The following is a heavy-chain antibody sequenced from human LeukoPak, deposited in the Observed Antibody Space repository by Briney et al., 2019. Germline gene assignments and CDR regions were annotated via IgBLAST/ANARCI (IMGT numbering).Heavy chain of an antibody. CDR1: GGSIRSGDYY. Sequence: SETLSLTCTVSGGSIRSGDYYWSWIRQPPGKGLEWIGYIYYSGSTYYNPSLKSRVTISVDTSKNQFSLKLSSVTAADTAVYYCARVSADDNEAFDIWGQGTMVTVSS. J-gene: IGHJ3*02. V-gene: IGHV4-30-4*01. D-gene: IGHD1-1*01. CDR3: ARVSADDNEAFDI. CDR2: IYYSGST.